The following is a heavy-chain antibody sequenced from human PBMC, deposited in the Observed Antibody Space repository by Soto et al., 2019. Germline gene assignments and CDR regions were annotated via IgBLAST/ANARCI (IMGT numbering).Heavy chain of an antibody. V-gene: IGHV3-13*01. D-gene: IGHD2-2*02. CDR3: ARGVPGGVVPAAIVFDP. J-gene: IGHJ5*02. CDR2: IGTAGDT. Sequence: EVQLVESGGGLVKPGGSLRLSCAASGFTFSSYDMHWVRQATGKGLEWVSAIGTAGDTYYPGSVKGRFTISRENAKNSLYLQMNSLRAGDTAVYYCARGVPGGVVPAAIVFDPWGQGTLVTVSS. CDR1: GFTFSSYD.